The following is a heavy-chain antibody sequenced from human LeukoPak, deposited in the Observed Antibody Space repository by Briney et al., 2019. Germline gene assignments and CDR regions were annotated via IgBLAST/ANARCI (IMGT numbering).Heavy chain of an antibody. D-gene: IGHD6-13*01. CDR1: GFTVSSSW. CDR3: ATNLAGYFDY. V-gene: IGHV3-74*01. Sequence: PGGSLRLSCAASGFTVSSSWMHWVRQAPGRGLVWVSRINTDGSTTNYADYVKGRFTISRDNAKNTLYLQMNSLRAEDTAVYYCATNLAGYFDYWGQGTLVTVSS. CDR2: INTDGSTT. J-gene: IGHJ4*02.